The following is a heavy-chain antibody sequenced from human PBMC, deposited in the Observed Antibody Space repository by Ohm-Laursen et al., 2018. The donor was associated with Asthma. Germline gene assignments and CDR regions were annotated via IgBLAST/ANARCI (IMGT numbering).Heavy chain of an antibody. Sequence: SLRLSCAASGFTFDDYAMHWVRQAPGKGLEWVSGISWNSGSIGYADSVKGRFTISRDNAKNSLYLQMNSLRAEDTALYYCAKAQIGENWFDPWAREPWSPSPQ. J-gene: IGHJ5*02. CDR3: AKAQIGENWFDP. CDR2: ISWNSGSI. V-gene: IGHV3-9*01. D-gene: IGHD2-21*01. CDR1: GFTFDDYA.